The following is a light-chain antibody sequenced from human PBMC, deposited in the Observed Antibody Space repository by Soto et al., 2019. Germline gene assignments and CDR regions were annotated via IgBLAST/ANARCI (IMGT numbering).Light chain of an antibody. J-gene: IGLJ2*01. CDR1: SSNIGNNY. CDR3: GTWESSLSAVV. V-gene: IGLV1-51*01. CDR2: DNN. Sequence: QSVLTQPPSVSAAPGQKVTISCSGSSSNIGNNYVSWYQQLPGTAPKLLIYDNNKRPSEIPDRFSGSKSGTSPTLGITGLQTGDEGDYYCGTWESSLSAVVFGGGTKLTVL.